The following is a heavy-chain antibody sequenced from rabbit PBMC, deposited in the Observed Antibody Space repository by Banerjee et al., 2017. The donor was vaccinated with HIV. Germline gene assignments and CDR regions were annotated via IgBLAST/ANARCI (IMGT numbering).Heavy chain of an antibody. CDR2: MHAGSSDNT. Sequence: QLEESGGDLVKPEGSLTLTCTASGFSFSSSYYMCWVRQAPGKGLEWIACMHAGSSDNTYYATWAKGRFTISKTSSTTVTLQMTSLTAADTATYFCARDLAGVAGWNFYLWGPGTLVTVS. V-gene: IGHV1S45*01. CDR1: GFSFSSSYY. D-gene: IGHD4-1*01. J-gene: IGHJ4*01. CDR3: ARDLAGVAGWNFYL.